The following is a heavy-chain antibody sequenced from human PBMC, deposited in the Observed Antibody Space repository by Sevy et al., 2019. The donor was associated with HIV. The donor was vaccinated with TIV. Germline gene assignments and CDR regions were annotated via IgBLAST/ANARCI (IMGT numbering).Heavy chain of an antibody. CDR3: ARDSARVIVPTAGFDS. CDR2: IWYDGRTK. V-gene: IGHV3-33*01. D-gene: IGHD1-1*01. Sequence: GGSLRLSCSASGFTFRSFSMHWVRQAPGKGLEWVAAIWYDGRTKQYADSVKGRFTISSDNSKNRLNLEMNSLRAEDTALYFCARDSARVIVPTAGFDSWGQGTVVTVSS. J-gene: IGHJ5*01. CDR1: GFTFRSFS.